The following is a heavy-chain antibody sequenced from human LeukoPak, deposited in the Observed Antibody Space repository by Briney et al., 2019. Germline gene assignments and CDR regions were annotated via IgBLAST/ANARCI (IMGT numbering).Heavy chain of an antibody. D-gene: IGHD1-26*01. CDR1: GFTFSDYY. Sequence: GGSLRLSCAASGFTFSDYYMNWVRQAPGKGLEWVSYISSSSSTIYYADSVKGRFTISRDNAKNSLYLQMNSLRAEDTAVYYCARLSGSYSLNAVFDIWGQGTMVTVSS. V-gene: IGHV3-48*01. CDR2: ISSSSSTI. J-gene: IGHJ3*02. CDR3: ARLSGSYSLNAVFDI.